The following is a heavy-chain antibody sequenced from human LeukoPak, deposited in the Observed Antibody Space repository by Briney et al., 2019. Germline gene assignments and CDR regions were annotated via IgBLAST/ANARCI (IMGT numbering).Heavy chain of an antibody. CDR1: GFTFSSYA. J-gene: IGHJ6*02. Sequence: GGSLRLSCSASGFTFSSYAMHWVRQAPGKGLEWVAVISYDGSNKYYADSVKGRFTISRDNSKNTLYLQMNSLRAEDTAVYYCARDRYSSGWYYYYGMDVWGQGTTVTVSS. D-gene: IGHD6-19*01. CDR2: ISYDGSNK. V-gene: IGHV3-30-3*01. CDR3: ARDRYSSGWYYYYGMDV.